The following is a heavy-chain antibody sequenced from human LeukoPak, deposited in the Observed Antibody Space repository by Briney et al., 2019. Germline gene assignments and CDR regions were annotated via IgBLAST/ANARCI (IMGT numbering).Heavy chain of an antibody. CDR1: GYTFTSYG. J-gene: IGHJ5*02. CDR3: ARDPRQLRVFDP. D-gene: IGHD5-18*01. Sequence: ASVKVSCKASGYTFTSYGISWVRQAPGQGLEWMGWISAYNGNTNYAQKLQGRVTMTTDTSTSTAYMELRSLRYDDTAVYYCARDPRQLRVFDPWGQGTLVTVSS. V-gene: IGHV1-18*01. CDR2: ISAYNGNT.